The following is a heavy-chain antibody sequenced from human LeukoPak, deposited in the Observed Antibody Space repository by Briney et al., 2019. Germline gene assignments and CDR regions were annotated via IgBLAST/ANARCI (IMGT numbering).Heavy chain of an antibody. Sequence: GASLQISCKGSGYSFTSYWIGWVRQMPGKGLEWMWIIYPGDSDTRYSPSFQGQVTISADKSISTAYLQWSSLKASDTAMYYCARRRYCSSTSCYRGPLDYWGQGTLVTVSS. D-gene: IGHD2-2*02. CDR3: ARRRYCSSTSCYRGPLDY. V-gene: IGHV5-51*01. CDR1: GYSFTSYW. J-gene: IGHJ4*02. CDR2: IYPGDSDT.